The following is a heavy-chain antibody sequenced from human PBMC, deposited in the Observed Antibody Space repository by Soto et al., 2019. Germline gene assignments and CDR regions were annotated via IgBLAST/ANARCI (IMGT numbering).Heavy chain of an antibody. CDR2: IVVGSGNT. CDR3: AADWFEGGGVGYY. D-gene: IGHD3-10*01. CDR1: GFTFTSSA. Sequence: SVKVSCKASGFTFTSSARQWVRQARGQRLEWIGWIVVGSGNTNYAQKFQGRVTITRDMSTSTAYMELSSLRSEDTAVYYCAADWFEGGGVGYYWG. V-gene: IGHV1-58*02. J-gene: IGHJ4*01.